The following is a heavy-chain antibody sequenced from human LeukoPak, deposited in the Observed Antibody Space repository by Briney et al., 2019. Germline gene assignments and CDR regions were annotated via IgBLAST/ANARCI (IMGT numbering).Heavy chain of an antibody. J-gene: IGHJ5*02. CDR1: GFTFRIYS. V-gene: IGHV3-21*01. CDR3: ARDRGARGRGLA. D-gene: IGHD3-10*01. Sequence: PGGSLRLSCAASGFTFRIYSMNWVLQAPGTGLEWVSSIGPSSGDIYYADSVKGRFTISRDNDKNSLYLQMNSLRAEDTAVYYCARDRGARGRGLAWGQGTQVTVSS. CDR2: IGPSSGDI.